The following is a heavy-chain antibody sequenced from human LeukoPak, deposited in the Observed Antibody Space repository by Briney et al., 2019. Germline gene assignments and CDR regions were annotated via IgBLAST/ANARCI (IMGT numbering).Heavy chain of an antibody. CDR2: IYYSGST. Sequence: SETLSLTCTDSGGSISSYYWSWIRQPLGKGLEWIGYIYYSGSTNYNPSLKSRVTISVDTSKNQFSLKLSSVTAADTAVYYCARGNYDNSGYYQNYFDYWGQGTLVTVSS. CDR1: GGSISSYY. CDR3: ARGNYDNSGYYQNYFDY. D-gene: IGHD3-22*01. V-gene: IGHV4-59*01. J-gene: IGHJ4*02.